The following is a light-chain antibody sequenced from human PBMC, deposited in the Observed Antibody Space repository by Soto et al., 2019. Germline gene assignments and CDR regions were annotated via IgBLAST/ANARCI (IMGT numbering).Light chain of an antibody. CDR2: GAS. CDR1: QSVSSN. CDR3: QQYNNWPLT. J-gene: IGKJ4*01. V-gene: IGKV3-15*01. Sequence: LVMTQSPATLSVSPGERATLSCRASQSVSSNLAWYQQKPGQAPRLLIYGASTRATGIPARFSGSGSGTEFTLTFSSLQSEDFAVYYCQQYNNWPLTFGGGTKVDIK.